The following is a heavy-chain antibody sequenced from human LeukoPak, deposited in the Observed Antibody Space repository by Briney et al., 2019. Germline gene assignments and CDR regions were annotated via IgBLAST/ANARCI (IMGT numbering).Heavy chain of an antibody. CDR3: ARDRWPGLGDF. J-gene: IGHJ6*02. CDR1: GFILSENY. D-gene: IGHD6-19*01. Sequence: GGSLRLSHAASGFILSENYMSGVRQAPGKGLEWVSTVYSGGLTFYADPVTGRFTISRDNSKNTLYLQMSNLRAEDTAVYYCARDRWPGLGDFWGQGTTFTVSS. V-gene: IGHV3-66*01. CDR2: VYSGGLT.